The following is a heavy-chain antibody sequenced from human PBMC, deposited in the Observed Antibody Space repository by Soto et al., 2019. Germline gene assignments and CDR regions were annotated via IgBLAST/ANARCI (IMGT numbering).Heavy chain of an antibody. V-gene: IGHV5-10-1*01. CDR1: GYSFTSYW. CDR2: IDPSDSYT. Sequence: GESLKISCKGSGYSFTSYWISWVRQMPGKGLEWMGRIDPSDSYTNYSPSFQGHVTISADKSISTAYLQWSSLKASDTAMYYCASSPRGYCSSTSCRYVDNYYGMDVSAQGTTVTVSS. CDR3: ASSPRGYCSSTSCRYVDNYYGMDV. J-gene: IGHJ6*02. D-gene: IGHD2-2*01.